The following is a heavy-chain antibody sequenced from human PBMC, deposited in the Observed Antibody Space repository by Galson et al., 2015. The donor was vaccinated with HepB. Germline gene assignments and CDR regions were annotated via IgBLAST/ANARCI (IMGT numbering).Heavy chain of an antibody. J-gene: IGHJ4*02. Sequence: SLRLSCAASGFTFGDYAMSWFRQAPGKGLEWVGFIRSKAYGGTTEYAASVKGRFTISRDDSKSIAYLQMNSLKTEDTAVYYCTRDAGEGVVGAKSDYWGQGTLVTVSS. V-gene: IGHV3-49*03. CDR3: TRDAGEGVVGAKSDY. D-gene: IGHD1-26*01. CDR2: IRSKAYGGTT. CDR1: GFTFGDYA.